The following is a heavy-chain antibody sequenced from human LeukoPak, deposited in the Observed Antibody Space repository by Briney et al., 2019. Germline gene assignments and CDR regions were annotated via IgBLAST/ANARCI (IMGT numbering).Heavy chain of an antibody. J-gene: IGHJ4*02. CDR3: TRFYDFGLDY. CDR2: IRSKANNYAT. D-gene: IGHD3-3*01. Sequence: PGGSLRLSCAASGFTFSGSAMHWPRQASGKGLEWVGRIRSKANNYATAYAASVKGRFTVSRGDSKNTAYLQMNSLKTEDTAVYYCTRFYDFGLDYWGQGTLVTVSS. V-gene: IGHV3-73*01. CDR1: GFTFSGSA.